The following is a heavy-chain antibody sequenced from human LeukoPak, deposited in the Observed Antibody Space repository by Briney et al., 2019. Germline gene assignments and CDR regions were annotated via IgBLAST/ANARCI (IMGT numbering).Heavy chain of an antibody. Sequence: PGGSLRLSCAASGFTFSSYGMHWVRQAPGKGLEWVAVIWYDGSNKYYADSVKGRFTISRDNSKNTLYLQMNGLRAEDTAVYYCARDGNGDYSYYFDYWGQGTLVTVSS. CDR3: ARDGNGDYSYYFDY. J-gene: IGHJ4*02. CDR2: IWYDGSNK. CDR1: GFTFSSYG. V-gene: IGHV3-33*08. D-gene: IGHD4-17*01.